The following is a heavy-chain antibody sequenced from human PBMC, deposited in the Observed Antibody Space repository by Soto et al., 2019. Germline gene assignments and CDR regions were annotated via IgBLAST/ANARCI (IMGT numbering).Heavy chain of an antibody. CDR1: GGSISSSNW. V-gene: IGHV4-4*02. CDR3: ARIAVAGNNDY. D-gene: IGHD6-19*01. CDR2: IYHSGST. Sequence: QVQLQESGPGLVKPSGTLSLTCAVSGGSISSSNWWSWVRQPPGKGLEWIGEIYHSGSTNYNPSLKSXXTXSXXKSKIQFSLKLSSVTAADPAVYYCARIAVAGNNDYWGQGTLVTVSS. J-gene: IGHJ4*02.